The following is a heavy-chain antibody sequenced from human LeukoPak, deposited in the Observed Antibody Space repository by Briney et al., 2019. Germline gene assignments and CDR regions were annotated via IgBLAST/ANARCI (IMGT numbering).Heavy chain of an antibody. CDR3: ARALRDGYRVLHFDY. D-gene: IGHD5-24*01. CDR2: ISYDGSNE. J-gene: IGHJ4*02. CDR1: GFTFSSYV. V-gene: IGHV3-30*04. Sequence: PGRSLRLSCAASGFTFSSYVMHWVRQAPGEGLEWVAIISYDGSNEYYADSVKGRFTISRDNSKNTLYLQMNSLRAEDTAVYYCARALRDGYRVLHFDYWGQGTLVTVSS.